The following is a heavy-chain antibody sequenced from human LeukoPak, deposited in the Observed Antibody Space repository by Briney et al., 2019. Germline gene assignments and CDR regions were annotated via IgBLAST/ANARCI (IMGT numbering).Heavy chain of an antibody. Sequence: GASVEVSCKASGYTFTGCYMHWVRQAPGQGLEWMGWINPNSGGTNYAQKFQGRVTMTRDTSISTAYMELSRLRSDDTAVYYCARAFGIAARADDAFDIWGQGTMVTVSS. D-gene: IGHD6-13*01. J-gene: IGHJ3*02. CDR1: GYTFTGCY. CDR2: INPNSGGT. CDR3: ARAFGIAARADDAFDI. V-gene: IGHV1-2*02.